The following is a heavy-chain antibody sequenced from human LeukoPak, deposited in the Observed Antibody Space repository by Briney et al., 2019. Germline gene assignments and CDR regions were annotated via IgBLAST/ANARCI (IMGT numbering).Heavy chain of an antibody. D-gene: IGHD6-13*01. CDR2: IDVSGDNT. Sequence: PGGSLRLSCAASGFTFSNYAMSWVRQGPGKGLEWVSAIDVSGDNTYYADSVKGRVTISRDNPKNTVYLQMNSLRAEDTAVYFCARDLGPRGSPSWYPFDYWGQGTLVTVSS. CDR3: ARDLGPRGSPSWYPFDY. J-gene: IGHJ4*02. CDR1: GFTFSNYA. V-gene: IGHV3-23*01.